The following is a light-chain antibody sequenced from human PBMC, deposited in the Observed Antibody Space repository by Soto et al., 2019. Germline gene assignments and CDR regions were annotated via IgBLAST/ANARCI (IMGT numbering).Light chain of an antibody. CDR3: QQYGSLPIT. Sequence: EIVLTQSPGTLSLSPGEGATLSCRASQSVSRNYLAWYQQKPGQAPRLLIYDASSRATGIPDRFSGSGSGTDFTLTISRVEPEDFAVYYCQQYGSLPITFGQGTRLENK. V-gene: IGKV3-20*01. J-gene: IGKJ5*01. CDR2: DAS. CDR1: QSVSRNY.